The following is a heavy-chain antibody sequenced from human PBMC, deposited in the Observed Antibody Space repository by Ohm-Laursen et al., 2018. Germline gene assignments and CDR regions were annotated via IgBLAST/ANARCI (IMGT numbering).Heavy chain of an antibody. D-gene: IGHD2-2*01. CDR3: ARDKSVIVVVPAAKYYYYGMDV. V-gene: IGHV3-21*04. J-gene: IGHJ6*02. Sequence: GSLRLSCSASGFTFSRYSMNWVRQAPGKGLEWVSCISSSSSNIYYADSVKGRFTISRDNAKNSLYLQMNSLRAEDTAVYYCARDKSVIVVVPAAKYYYYGMDVWGQGTTVTVSS. CDR1: GFTFSRYS. CDR2: ISSSSSNI.